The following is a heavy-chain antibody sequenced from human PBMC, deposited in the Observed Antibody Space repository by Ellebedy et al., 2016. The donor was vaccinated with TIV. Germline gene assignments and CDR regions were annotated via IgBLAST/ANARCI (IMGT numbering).Heavy chain of an antibody. D-gene: IGHD4-17*01. V-gene: IGHV3-11*04. J-gene: IGHJ6*02. Sequence: PGGSLTLSCAASGFTFSDYYMSRIRQAPGKGLEWVSYISSSSSTIYYADSVKGRFTISRENAKNSLYLQMNSLTAEDTAVYYCAGESGPTVQYYYGIDVWGQGTTVTVSS. CDR2: ISSSSSTI. CDR1: GFTFSDYY. CDR3: AGESGPTVQYYYGIDV.